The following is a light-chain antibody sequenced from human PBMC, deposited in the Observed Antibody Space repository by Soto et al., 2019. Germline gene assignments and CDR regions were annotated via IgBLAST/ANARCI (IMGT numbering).Light chain of an antibody. J-gene: IGKJ1*01. CDR2: AAS. CDR1: QSISNY. V-gene: IGKV1-39*01. CDR3: QQSYSTPWT. Sequence: DIQMTQPPFSLSASVGDRATITCRASQSISNYLNWYQQKPGKAPKLLIYAASTLQSGVPSRFSGSGSGTDFTLTISSLQPEDFATYYCQQSYSTPWTFGQGTKVDIK.